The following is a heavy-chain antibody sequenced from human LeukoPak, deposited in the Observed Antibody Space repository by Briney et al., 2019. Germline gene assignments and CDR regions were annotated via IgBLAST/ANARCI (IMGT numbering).Heavy chain of an antibody. CDR2: IYYSGST. D-gene: IGHD6-13*01. J-gene: IGHJ5*02. Sequence: SETLSLTCTVSGGSISSSSYYWGWIRQPPGKGLEWIGSIYYSGSTYYNPSLKSRVTISVDTSKNQFSLKLSSVTAADTAVYYCARHSGRHSSSWYRGHWFDPWGQGTLVTVSS. CDR1: GGSISSSSYY. V-gene: IGHV4-39*01. CDR3: ARHSGRHSSSWYRGHWFDP.